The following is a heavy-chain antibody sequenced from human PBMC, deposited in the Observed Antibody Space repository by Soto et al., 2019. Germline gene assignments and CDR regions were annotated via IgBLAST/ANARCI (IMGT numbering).Heavy chain of an antibody. J-gene: IGHJ4*02. D-gene: IGHD6-19*01. V-gene: IGHV4-30-2*01. CDR2: IYHSGST. CDR3: ARAGGLGAVAVDY. Sequence: TLSLTCTVSGGSISSGGYYWSWIRQHPGKGLEWIGEIYHSGSTYYNPSLKSRVTISVDRSKNQFSLKLSSVTAADTAVYYCARAGGLGAVAVDYWGQGTLVTVSS. CDR1: GGSISSGGYY.